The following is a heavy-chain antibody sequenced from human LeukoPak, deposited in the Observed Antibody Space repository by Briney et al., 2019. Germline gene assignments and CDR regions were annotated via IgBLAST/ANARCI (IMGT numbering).Heavy chain of an antibody. Sequence: GGSLRLSWVASGFTFSVYSMNWVRQAPGKGLEWVSSITSSSSYIYYADSVTGRFTISRDNAKHSLYLQMNSLRAEDTAVYYCARGTGAYTSPYDYWGQGTLVTVSS. D-gene: IGHD3-16*01. V-gene: IGHV3-21*01. CDR2: ITSSSSYI. CDR1: GFTFSVYS. CDR3: ARGTGAYTSPYDY. J-gene: IGHJ4*02.